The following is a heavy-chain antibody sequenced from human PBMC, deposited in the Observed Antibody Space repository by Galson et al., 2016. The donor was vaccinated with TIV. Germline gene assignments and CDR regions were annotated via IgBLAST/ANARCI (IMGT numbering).Heavy chain of an antibody. J-gene: IGHJ6*02. CDR2: VIPLSGT. CDR1: GGVFNNFA. Sequence: SVKVSCKASGGVFNNFAIIWVRQAPGQGLEWMGGVIPLSGTTYARKFSDRLTITVDESTKTTYMDLTNLRSDDTAEYYCSRGGHYALDVWGQGTTVIVSS. D-gene: IGHD3-16*01. CDR3: SRGGHYALDV. V-gene: IGHV1-69*13.